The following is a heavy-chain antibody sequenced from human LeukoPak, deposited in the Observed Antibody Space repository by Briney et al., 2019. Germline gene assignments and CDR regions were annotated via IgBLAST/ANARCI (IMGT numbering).Heavy chain of an antibody. V-gene: IGHV3-48*04. CDR2: ISGPSSTI. CDR3: TTYGRGGYRGYF. CDR1: GFIFSSYS. D-gene: IGHD5-24*01. J-gene: IGHJ4*02. Sequence: PGGSLRLSCAASGFIFSSYSMSWVRQAPGKGLEWVSYISGPSSTIYYADSVKGRFTISRDNAKHSVYLQMSSLRAEDTAVYYCTTYGRGGYRGYFWGQGALVTVSS.